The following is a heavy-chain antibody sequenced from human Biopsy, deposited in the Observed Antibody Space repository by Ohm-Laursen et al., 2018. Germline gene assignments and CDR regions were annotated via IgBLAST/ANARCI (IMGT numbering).Heavy chain of an antibody. CDR1: GGSISSFY. CDR2: ISDSGST. V-gene: IGHV4-59*08. Sequence: SETLSLTCAVSGGSISSFYWTWIRQPPGKGPEWIGDISDSGSTNYKPSIKSRVIISVDTSKNQFSLNLSSVTAADTAVYYCARRGSGGRSFDHWGQGTLVTVSS. J-gene: IGHJ4*02. D-gene: IGHD2-15*01. CDR3: ARRGSGGRSFDH.